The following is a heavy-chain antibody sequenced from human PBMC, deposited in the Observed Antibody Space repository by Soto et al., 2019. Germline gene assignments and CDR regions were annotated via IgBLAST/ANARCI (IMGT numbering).Heavy chain of an antibody. J-gene: IGHJ4*02. V-gene: IGHV3-21*01. CDR3: ARGLGYCSGGSCYSGTL. CDR2: ISSSSSYI. Sequence: GGSLRLSCAASGFTFSSYSMNWVRQAPGKGLEWVSSISSSSSYIYYADSVKGRFTISRDNAKNSLYLQMNSLRAEDTAVYYCARGLGYCSGGSCYSGTLWGQGTLVTVSS. D-gene: IGHD2-15*01. CDR1: GFTFSSYS.